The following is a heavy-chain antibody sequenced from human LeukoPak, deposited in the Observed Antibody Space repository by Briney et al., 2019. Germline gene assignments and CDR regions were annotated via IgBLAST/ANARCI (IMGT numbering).Heavy chain of an antibody. CDR3: ATGLLYFGTVSGAFDI. J-gene: IGHJ3*02. V-gene: IGHV4-59*08. CDR1: GGSISSYY. D-gene: IGHD3-10*01. CDR2: IYYSGST. Sequence: SEALSLTCTVSGGSISSYYWSWLRQPPGKGLEWIGYIYYSGSTNYNPSLTRRVTISVDTSKNQFSLRLSSVTAADTAVYYCATGLLYFGTVSGAFDIWGRGTMVIVSS.